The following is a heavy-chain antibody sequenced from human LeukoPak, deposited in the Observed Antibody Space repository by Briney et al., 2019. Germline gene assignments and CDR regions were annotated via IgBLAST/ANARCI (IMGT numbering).Heavy chain of an antibody. Sequence: GGSLRLSCAASGFTFSSYAMSWVRQAPGKGLEWVSAISGSGGSTYYADSVKGRFTISRDNSKNTLYLQMNSLRAEDTAVYYCAKDVLLWFGEGNYLDYWGQGTLVTVSS. CDR1: GFTFSSYA. V-gene: IGHV3-23*01. CDR2: ISGSGGST. D-gene: IGHD3-10*01. J-gene: IGHJ4*02. CDR3: AKDVLLWFGEGNYLDY.